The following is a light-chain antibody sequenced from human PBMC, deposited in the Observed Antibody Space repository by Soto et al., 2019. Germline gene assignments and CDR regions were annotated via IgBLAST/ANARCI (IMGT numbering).Light chain of an antibody. V-gene: IGLV1-40*01. CDR1: SSNIGAGYD. CDR2: GDS. CDR3: QSYDSSLSGSV. J-gene: IGLJ3*02. Sequence: QSVLTQPPSVSGAPGQRVTISCTGSSSNIGAGYDVHWYQQLPGTAPKLLMYGDSNRSSGVPDRFSGSKSGTSASLAITGLQAEDEADYYCQSYDSSLSGSVFGGGTKLT.